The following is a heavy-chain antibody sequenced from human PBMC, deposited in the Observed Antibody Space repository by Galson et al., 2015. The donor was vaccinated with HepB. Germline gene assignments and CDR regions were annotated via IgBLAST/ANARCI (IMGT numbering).Heavy chain of an antibody. CDR1: GGTFTSYA. CDR3: AREPYYYDSSGYYPVFDY. V-gene: IGHV1-69*06. CDR2: IIPIFGTA. D-gene: IGHD3-22*01. J-gene: IGHJ4*02. Sequence: SVKVSCKASGGTFTSYAISWVRQAPGQGLEWMGGIIPIFGTANYAQKFQGRVTITADKSTSTAYMELSSLRSEDTAVYYCAREPYYYDSSGYYPVFDYWGQGTLVTVSS.